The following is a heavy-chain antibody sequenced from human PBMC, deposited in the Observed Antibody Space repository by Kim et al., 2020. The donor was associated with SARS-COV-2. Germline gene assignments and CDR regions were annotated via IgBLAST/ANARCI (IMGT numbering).Heavy chain of an antibody. J-gene: IGHJ5*02. V-gene: IGHV3-23*01. CDR3: AKVGLYGRQLLWFGELDWFDP. Sequence: GGSLRLSCAASGFTFSSYAMSWVRQAPGKGLEWVSAISGSGGSTYYADSVKGRFTISRDNSKNTLYLQMNSLRAEDTAVYYCAKVGLYGRQLLWFGELDWFDPWGQGTLVTVSS. D-gene: IGHD3-10*01. CDR1: GFTFSSYA. CDR2: ISGSGGST.